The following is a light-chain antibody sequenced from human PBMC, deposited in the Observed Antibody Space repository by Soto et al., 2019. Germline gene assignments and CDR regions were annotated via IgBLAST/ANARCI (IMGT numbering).Light chain of an antibody. CDR3: CSYDVTNMLV. Sequence: QSALTQPASVSGSPGQSITISCTGTSSNIGSYNLVSWFQQHPGKAPKLIIFEGSKRPSGVSNRFSGSKSGNTASLTISGLLAEDEADYYCCSYDVTNMLVVGGGTKVTVL. CDR2: EGS. V-gene: IGLV2-23*01. J-gene: IGLJ2*01. CDR1: SSNIGSYNL.